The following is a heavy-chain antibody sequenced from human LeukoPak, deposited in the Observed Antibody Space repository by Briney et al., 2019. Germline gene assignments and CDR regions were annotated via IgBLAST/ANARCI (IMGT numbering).Heavy chain of an antibody. CDR3: ARDSESNPNMVRGVITGLFDY. V-gene: IGHV3-30*04. CDR2: ISYDGSNK. CDR1: GFTFSSYA. J-gene: IGHJ4*02. Sequence: GGSLRLSCAASGFTFSSYAMHWVRQAPGKGLEWVAVISYDGSNKYYADSVKGRFTISRDNSKNTLYLQMNSLRAEDTAVYYCARDSESNPNMVRGVITGLFDYWGQGTLVTVSS. D-gene: IGHD3-10*01.